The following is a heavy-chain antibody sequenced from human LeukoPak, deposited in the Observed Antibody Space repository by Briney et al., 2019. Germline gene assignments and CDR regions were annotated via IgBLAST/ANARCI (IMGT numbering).Heavy chain of an antibody. CDR2: ISYDGSNK. V-gene: IGHV3-30*14. J-gene: IGHJ4*02. CDR3: AREVVNNWNYLDY. Sequence: GGSLRLSCAASGFTFSSYAMHWVRQAPGKGLEWVAVISYDGSNKYYADSVKGRFTISRDNFKNTLYLQMGSLRAEDMAVYYCAREVVNNWNYLDYWGQGTLVTVSS. D-gene: IGHD1-20*01. CDR1: GFTFSSYA.